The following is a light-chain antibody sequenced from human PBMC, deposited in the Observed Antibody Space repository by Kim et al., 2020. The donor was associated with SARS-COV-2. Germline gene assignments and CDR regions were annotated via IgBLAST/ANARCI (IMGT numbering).Light chain of an antibody. CDR1: QSVSSSY. CDR2: GAS. V-gene: IGKV3-20*01. CDR3: QQYGSSPQT. Sequence: SPGERATLSCRASQSVSSSYLAWYQQKPGQAPRLLIYGASSRATGIPDRFSGSGSGTDFTLTISILEPEDFAVYYCQQYGSSPQTFGQGTKVDIK. J-gene: IGKJ1*01.